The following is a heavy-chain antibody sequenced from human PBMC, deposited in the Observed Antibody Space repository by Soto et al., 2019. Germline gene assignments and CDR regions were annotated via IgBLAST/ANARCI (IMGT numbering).Heavy chain of an antibody. V-gene: IGHV4-34*01. CDR1: GGSFSGYY. CDR3: ARIGGLDSSGLVGY. Sequence: SETLSLTCAVYGGSFSGYYWSWIRQPPGKGLEWIGEINHSGSTNYNPSLKSRVTISVDTSKNQFSLKLSSVTAADTAVYYCARIGGLDSSGLVGYWGQGTLVTVSS. D-gene: IGHD6-19*01. CDR2: INHSGST. J-gene: IGHJ4*02.